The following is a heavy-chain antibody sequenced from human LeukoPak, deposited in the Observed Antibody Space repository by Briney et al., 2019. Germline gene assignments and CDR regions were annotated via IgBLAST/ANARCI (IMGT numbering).Heavy chain of an antibody. CDR3: ARDGDYGDYVAFDI. V-gene: IGHV4-4*07. D-gene: IGHD4-17*01. CDR2: IYTSGST. CDR1: GGSIGSYY. Sequence: KPSETLSLTCTVSGGSIGSYYWSWIRQPAGKGLEWIGRIYTSGSTNYNPSLKSRVTMSVDTSKNQFSLKLSSVTAADTAVYYCARDGDYGDYVAFDIWGQGTMVTVSS. J-gene: IGHJ3*02.